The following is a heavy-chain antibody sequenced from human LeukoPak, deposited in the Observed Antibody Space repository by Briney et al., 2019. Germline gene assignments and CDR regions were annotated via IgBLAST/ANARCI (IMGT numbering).Heavy chain of an antibody. CDR1: GFTFSSYE. CDR3: AELGITMIGGV. V-gene: IGHV3-48*03. Sequence: GSLRLSCAASGFTFSSYEMNWVRQAPGKGLEWVSYISSSGSTIYYADSVKGRFTISRDNAKNSLYLQMNSLRAEDTAVFYCAELGITMIGGVWGKGTTVTISS. CDR2: ISSSGSTI. J-gene: IGHJ6*04. D-gene: IGHD3-10*02.